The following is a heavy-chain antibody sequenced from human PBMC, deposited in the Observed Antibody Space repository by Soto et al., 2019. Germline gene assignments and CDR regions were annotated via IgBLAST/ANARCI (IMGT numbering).Heavy chain of an antibody. CDR3: ARRPHCSGGICYYGLDN. J-gene: IGHJ4*02. D-gene: IGHD2-15*01. Sequence: ASVKVSCKASGYTFTKSDINCVLQAPLQGLDWMGCMNPDSGHAAYAQKFQGRVTLTTSTSTSTVYMEMRSLGSEDTAVYYCARRPHCSGGICYYGLDNWGQGTLVTVSS. V-gene: IGHV1-8*01. CDR2: MNPDSGHA. CDR1: GYTFTKSD.